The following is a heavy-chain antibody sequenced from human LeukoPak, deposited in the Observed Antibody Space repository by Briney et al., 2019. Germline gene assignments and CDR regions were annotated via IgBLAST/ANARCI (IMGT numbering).Heavy chain of an antibody. V-gene: IGHV4-59*01. J-gene: IGHJ3*02. CDR2: IYYSGST. Sequence: SETLSLTCTVSGGSISSYYWSWIRQPPGKGLEWIGYIYYSGSTNYNPSLKSRVTISVDTSKNQFSLKLSSVTAADTAVYYCARDLSSGYYAFDIWGQGTMVTVSS. CDR3: ARDLSSGYYAFDI. CDR1: GGSISSYY. D-gene: IGHD3-22*01.